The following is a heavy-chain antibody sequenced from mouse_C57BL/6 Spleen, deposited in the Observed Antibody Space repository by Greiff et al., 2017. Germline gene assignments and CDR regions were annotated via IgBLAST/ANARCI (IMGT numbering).Heavy chain of an antibody. D-gene: IGHD1-1*01. CDR3: ARDYGSSYGGYFDV. CDR2: IYPSDSET. CDR1: GYTFTSYW. J-gene: IGHJ1*03. V-gene: IGHV1-61*01. Sequence: QVQLQQPGAELVRPGSSVKLSCKASGYTFTSYWMDWVKQRPGQGLEWIGNIYPSDSETHYNQKFKDKATLTVDKSSSTAYMQLSSLTSEDSAVYYCARDYGSSYGGYFDVWGTGTTVTVSS.